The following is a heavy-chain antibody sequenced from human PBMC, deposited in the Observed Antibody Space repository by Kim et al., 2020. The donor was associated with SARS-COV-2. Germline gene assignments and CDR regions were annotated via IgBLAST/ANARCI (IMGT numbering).Heavy chain of an antibody. Sequence: SETLSLICTVSGGSFSSYHWGWIRQSAGKGLEWIGRIHASGRTNYNPSLKSRLTMSVDTSKHQMSLKLSSVTAADTAMYYCARQVPGADRRFDYWGQGILVTVSS. CDR3: ARQVPGADRRFDY. J-gene: IGHJ4*02. CDR2: IHASGRT. V-gene: IGHV4-4*07. D-gene: IGHD6-19*01. CDR1: GGSFSSYH.